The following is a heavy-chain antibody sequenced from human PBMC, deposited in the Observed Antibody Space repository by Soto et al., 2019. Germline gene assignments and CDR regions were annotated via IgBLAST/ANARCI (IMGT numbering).Heavy chain of an antibody. J-gene: IGHJ3*02. D-gene: IGHD3-10*02. CDR1: GFTFSSHW. Sequence: EVQVVESGGDLVQPGGSLRLSCVGSGFTFSSHWMHWVRQAPGKGLVWVAHITHDGSSATYADSVKGRFTISRDNAKYTLYLQMNTLRFEDTAVYYCADLFAGFDIWGQGTMVTVSS. CDR2: ITHDGSSA. CDR3: ADLFAGFDI. V-gene: IGHV3-74*01.